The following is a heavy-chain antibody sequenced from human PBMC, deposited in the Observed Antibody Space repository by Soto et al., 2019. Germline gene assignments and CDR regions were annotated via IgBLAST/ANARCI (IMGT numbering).Heavy chain of an antibody. CDR2: IYADGNT. V-gene: IGHV3-53*01. D-gene: IGHD1-26*01. CDR3: ARVNSAWALHY. J-gene: IGHJ4*02. CDR1: GFSGYSVY. Sequence: PGGSLRLSCVGSGFSGYSVYMSWVRQAPGKGLEWVSVIYADGNTYYADSVKRRFTISRDNSKNTLYLQMNTLRADDTAVYYCARVNSAWALHYWGQGTLVTVSS.